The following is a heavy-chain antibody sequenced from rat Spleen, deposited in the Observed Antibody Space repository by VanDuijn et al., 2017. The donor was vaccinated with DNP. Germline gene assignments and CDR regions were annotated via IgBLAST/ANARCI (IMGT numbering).Heavy chain of an antibody. Sequence: EVQLVESGGGLVQPGNSLKLSCAASGFIFSDYAMAWVRRSPKKGLEWVATVIYDGRSTDYRDSVKGRFTTSRDNEKSTLYLQMDSLRSEDTATYYCARPDYWGQGVMVTVSS. CDR2: VIYDGRST. V-gene: IGHV5-17*01. J-gene: IGHJ2*01. CDR3: ARPDY. CDR1: GFIFSDYA.